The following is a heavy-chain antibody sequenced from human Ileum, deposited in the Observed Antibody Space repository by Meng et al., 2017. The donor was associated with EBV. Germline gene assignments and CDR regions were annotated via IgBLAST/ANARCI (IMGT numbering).Heavy chain of an antibody. CDR3: ARDLRYGLKLLPYYSDP. D-gene: IGHD2/OR15-2a*01. Sequence: QGQLVQSGAEVKKPGASVKVSCKASGYTFINYAIHWVRQAPGQGLEWMGWINAGNGNTKSSQTFQGRVSIRRDTSASTVYMELSSLRSEDTAVYYCARDLRYGLKLLPYYSDPWGQGTLVTVS. J-gene: IGHJ5*02. CDR1: GYTFINYA. V-gene: IGHV1-3*01. CDR2: INAGNGNT.